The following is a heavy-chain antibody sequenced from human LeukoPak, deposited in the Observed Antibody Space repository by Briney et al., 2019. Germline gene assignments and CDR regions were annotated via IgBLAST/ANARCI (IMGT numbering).Heavy chain of an antibody. CDR1: GFPFDDKA. Sequence: GRSLRLSCAASGFPFDDKAMHWVRQAPGKGLEWVAGISRNSDSTGYADSVKGRFTISRDNAKNSLYLQMNTLRAEDTALYYCAREDHSKYEYWGQGTVVTVSS. CDR2: ISRNSDST. J-gene: IGHJ4*02. D-gene: IGHD4-11*01. CDR3: AREDHSKYEY. V-gene: IGHV3-9*01.